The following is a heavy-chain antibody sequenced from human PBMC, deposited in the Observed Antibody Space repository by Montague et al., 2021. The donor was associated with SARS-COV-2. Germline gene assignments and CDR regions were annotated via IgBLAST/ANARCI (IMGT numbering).Heavy chain of an antibody. CDR2: MYYTGTS. CDR3: ARGFGYTSMFRFFDY. V-gene: IGHV4-59*02. D-gene: IGHD2-2*02. J-gene: IGHJ4*01. Sequence: SETLSLTCAISGGSASGYYWAWIRQPPGKGLEWIGYMYYTGTSNYNPSLKSRVSMSIDTSKNHFSLNLTSVAAADTGVYYCARGFGYTSMFRFFDYWGHGAQVTVSS. CDR1: GGSASGYY.